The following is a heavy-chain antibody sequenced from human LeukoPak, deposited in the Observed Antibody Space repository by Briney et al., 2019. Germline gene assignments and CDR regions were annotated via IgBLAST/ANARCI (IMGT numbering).Heavy chain of an antibody. CDR1: GYTFSGYD. CDR3: ARRQLLRAQNP. V-gene: IGHV1-8*03. J-gene: IGHJ5*02. D-gene: IGHD2-2*01. CDR2: MNPNSGNT. Sequence: ASVKVSCKASGYTFSGYDINWVRQATGQGLEWMGWMNPNSGNTGYAQKFQGRVTITRNTSISTAYMELSSLRSEDTAVYYCARRQLLRAQNPWGQGTLVTVSS.